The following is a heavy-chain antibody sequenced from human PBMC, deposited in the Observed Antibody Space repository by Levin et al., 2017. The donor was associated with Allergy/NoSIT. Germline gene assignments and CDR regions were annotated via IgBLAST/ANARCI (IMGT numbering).Heavy chain of an antibody. CDR2: INNDGSIT. J-gene: IGHJ4*02. V-gene: IGHV3-74*01. CDR1: GFTFSSYG. Sequence: GGSLRLSCAASGFTFSSYGVNWVRQAPGKGLVWVSRINNDGSITNYADSVKGRFTISRDDAKSTLYLQMNSLRVEDTAVYYCARGASGYSYGWGQGILVTVSS. CDR3: ARGASGYSYG. D-gene: IGHD5-18*01.